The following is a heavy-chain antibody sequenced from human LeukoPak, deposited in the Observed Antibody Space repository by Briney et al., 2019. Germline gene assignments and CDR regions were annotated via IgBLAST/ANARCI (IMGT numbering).Heavy chain of an antibody. CDR2: INPSGGST. J-gene: IGHJ4*02. V-gene: IGHV1-46*01. Sequence: ASVKVSCKAFGYTFTSNYMHWVRQAPGQGLEWMGIINPSGGSTSYAQKFQGRITLSRDASTSTVYMELSSLRSDDTAVYYCARAVNTPIYYFEYWGQGALVTVSS. CDR1: GYTFTSNY. D-gene: IGHD1/OR15-1a*01. CDR3: ARAVNTPIYYFEY.